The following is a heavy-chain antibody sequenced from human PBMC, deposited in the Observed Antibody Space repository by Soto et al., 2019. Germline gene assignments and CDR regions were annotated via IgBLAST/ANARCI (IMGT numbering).Heavy chain of an antibody. V-gene: IGHV3-72*01. Sequence: EVQLVESGGDLVQPGGSLRLSCAVSGFTFSDHYMDWVRQAPGKELEWVGRIRNIANSYTTDYAASVKGRFTISRDDSKNSLYLQMNSLKTEDTAMYYCARRITGTPPADGGSWGQGTLVTVSS. CDR2: IRNIANSYTT. CDR1: GFTFSDHY. D-gene: IGHD1-7*01. J-gene: IGHJ5*02. CDR3: ARRITGTPPADGGS.